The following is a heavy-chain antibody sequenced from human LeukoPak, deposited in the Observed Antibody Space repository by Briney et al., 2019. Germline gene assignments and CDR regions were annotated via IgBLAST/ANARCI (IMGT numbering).Heavy chain of an antibody. Sequence: GGSLRLSCAASGFTVSSNYMSWVRQAPGKGLEWVSLIYSDGSAYYADSVKGRFTISRDNSKNTLYLQMNSLRAEDTAVYYCARNWFSTYFDHWGQGTLVTVSS. V-gene: IGHV3-53*01. CDR1: GFTVSSNY. CDR3: ARNWFSTYFDH. D-gene: IGHD3-10*01. J-gene: IGHJ4*02. CDR2: IYSDGSA.